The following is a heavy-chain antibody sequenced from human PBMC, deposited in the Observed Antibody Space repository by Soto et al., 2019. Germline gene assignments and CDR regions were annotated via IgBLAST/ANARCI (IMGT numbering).Heavy chain of an antibody. J-gene: IGHJ6*04. CDR1: GFPLSSREMC. Sequence: PTPVNPTQTLTQTCTFSGFPLSSREMCVSWIRQPPGKALEWLARIDWDDDKYYSTSLKTRLTISKDTSKNQVVLTMTNMDPVDTATYYCARMCRGYDMDVWGKGTTVTVSS. CDR3: ARMCRGYDMDV. V-gene: IGHV2-70*11. CDR2: IDWDDDK.